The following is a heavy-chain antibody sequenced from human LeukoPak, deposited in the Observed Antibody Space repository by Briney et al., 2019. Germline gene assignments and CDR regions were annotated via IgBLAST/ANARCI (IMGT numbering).Heavy chain of an antibody. CDR3: ARDRGYGEA. J-gene: IGHJ5*02. V-gene: IGHV3-7*05. Sequence: GGSLRLSCAASGFTFSHYWMSWVRQAPGKGLEWVANIKQDGSEKYYMDSVKGRFTISRDNAKNSLYLQINSLRAEDTAVYYCARDRGYGEAWGQGALVTVSS. CDR2: IKQDGSEK. D-gene: IGHD4-17*01. CDR1: GFTFSHYW.